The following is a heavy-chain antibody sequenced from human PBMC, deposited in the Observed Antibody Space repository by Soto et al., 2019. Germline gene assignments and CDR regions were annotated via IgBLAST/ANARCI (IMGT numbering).Heavy chain of an antibody. CDR1: GGSFSGYY. CDR3: ARGKGPGSSENDY. Sequence: QVQLQQWGAGLLKPSETLSLTCAVYGGSFSGYYWSWIRQPPGKGLEWIGEINHSGSTNYNPSLKSRVTISVDTSKNQFSLKLSSVTAADTAVYYCARGKGPGSSENDYWGQGTLVTVSS. D-gene: IGHD6-13*01. V-gene: IGHV4-34*01. CDR2: INHSGST. J-gene: IGHJ4*02.